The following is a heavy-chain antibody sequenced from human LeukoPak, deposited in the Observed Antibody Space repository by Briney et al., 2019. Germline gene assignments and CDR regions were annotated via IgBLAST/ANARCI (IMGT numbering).Heavy chain of an antibody. D-gene: IGHD2-2*01. CDR1: GGSFSGYY. CDR2: INHSGST. V-gene: IGHV4-34*01. Sequence: PSETLSLTCAVYGGSFSGYYWSWIRQPPGKGLEWIGEINHSGSTNYNPSLKSRVTISVDTSKNQFSLKLSSVTAADTAAYYCATGRYCSSTSCPASGGDYWGQGTLVTVSS. CDR3: ATGRYCSSTSCPASGGDY. J-gene: IGHJ4*02.